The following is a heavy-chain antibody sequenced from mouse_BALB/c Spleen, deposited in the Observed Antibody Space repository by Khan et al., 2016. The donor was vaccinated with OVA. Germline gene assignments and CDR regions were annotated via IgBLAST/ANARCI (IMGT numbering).Heavy chain of an antibody. V-gene: IGHV5-6*01. CDR1: GFTFSTYG. CDR2: INSDGYYT. Sequence: EVELVESGGDLMKPGGSLKLSCAASGFTFSTYGMSLVRQTPDKRLEWVATINSDGYYTYYPASVQGRFTISRNNATNTLYLQMSSLKSADTAMYYCASHLTGSFDYWGQGTLVTVSA. J-gene: IGHJ3*01. CDR3: ASHLTGSFDY.